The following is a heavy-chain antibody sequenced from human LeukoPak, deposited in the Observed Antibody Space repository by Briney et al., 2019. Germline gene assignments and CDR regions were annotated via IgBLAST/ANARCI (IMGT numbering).Heavy chain of an antibody. J-gene: IGHJ4*02. V-gene: IGHV4-31*03. CDR1: GGSISSGGYY. CDR3: ARFVGRRAETATWSAFVDY. CDR2: IYYSEST. D-gene: IGHD2-21*02. Sequence: SQTLSLTCTVSGGSISSGGYYWSWIRQHPGKGLEWIGYIYYSESTYYNPSLKSRVTISVDTSKNQFSLKLSSVTAADTAVYYCARFVGRRAETATWSAFVDYWGQGTLVTVSS.